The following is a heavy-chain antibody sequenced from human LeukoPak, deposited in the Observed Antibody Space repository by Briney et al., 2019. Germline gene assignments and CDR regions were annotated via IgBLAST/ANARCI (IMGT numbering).Heavy chain of an antibody. CDR3: AKRVVIRSTDYFYYYIHV. V-gene: IGHV3-30*02. Sequence: PGGSLRLSCEASGFSFSDYGMHWVRQAPGKGLEWVAFIRYNGDNKYYADSVKGRFTVSRDNSQSTLYLQMNSLRVEGTAVYYCAKRVVIRSTDYFYYYIHVWGKGTTVTVSS. CDR1: GFSFSDYG. J-gene: IGHJ6*03. CDR2: IRYNGDNK. D-gene: IGHD3-3*01.